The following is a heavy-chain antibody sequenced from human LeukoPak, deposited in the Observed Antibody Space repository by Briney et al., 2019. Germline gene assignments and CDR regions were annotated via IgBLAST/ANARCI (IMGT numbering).Heavy chain of an antibody. J-gene: IGHJ6*03. CDR2: INHSGST. CDR3: ARQLVMDYYYYMDV. CDR1: GGSFIGFH. V-gene: IGHV4-34*01. Sequence: PSETLSLTCAVYGGSFIGFHWNWIRQPPGKGLEWIGDINHSGSTNYNPSLTSRVTISVDPSKNQFSLNLSSVTAADTAVYYCARQLVMDYYYYMDVWGKGTTVTISS. D-gene: IGHD3-22*01.